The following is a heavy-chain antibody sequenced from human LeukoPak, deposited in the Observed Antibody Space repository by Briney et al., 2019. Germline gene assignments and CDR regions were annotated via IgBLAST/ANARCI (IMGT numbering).Heavy chain of an antibody. Sequence: SETLSLTCTVSGDSINSYYWNWIQQPPGKGLEWIGYIYYSGRTDYNPSLKSRVTISLDTSKHQFSMKLKSVTAADTAVYFCARGRWLPNAFDIWGQGTMVTVFS. CDR1: GDSINSYY. D-gene: IGHD5-24*01. J-gene: IGHJ3*02. V-gene: IGHV4-59*01. CDR3: ARGRWLPNAFDI. CDR2: IYYSGRT.